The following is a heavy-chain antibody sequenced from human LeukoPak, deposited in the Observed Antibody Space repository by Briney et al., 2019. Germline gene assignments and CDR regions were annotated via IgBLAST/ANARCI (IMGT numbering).Heavy chain of an antibody. CDR2: IKEDGSEK. Sequence: GGSLRLSCAASGFSFSRYWMTWVRQAPGKGLEWVANIKEDGSEKYYVDSVKGRFTISKDNAKNSLYLQMNSPRAEDTAVYYCARRTLITMGREVIVSRPFDYWGQGTLVTVSS. J-gene: IGHJ4*02. D-gene: IGHD3-10*01. CDR3: ARRTLITMGREVIVSRPFDY. CDR1: GFSFSRYW. V-gene: IGHV3-7*01.